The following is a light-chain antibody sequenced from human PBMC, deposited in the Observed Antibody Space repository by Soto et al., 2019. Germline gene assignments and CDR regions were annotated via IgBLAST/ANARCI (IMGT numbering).Light chain of an antibody. CDR1: QSVTKS. CDR2: GAS. CDR3: HQYGSSPRT. V-gene: IGKV3-20*01. Sequence: IVLTQSPGTLSLSPGERATLSCRASQSVTKSLAWYQQKPGQAPRLLIYGASSRATGIPDRFSGSGSGTDFTLTISRLEPEDFAVYYCHQYGSSPRTFGQGTKVDIK. J-gene: IGKJ1*01.